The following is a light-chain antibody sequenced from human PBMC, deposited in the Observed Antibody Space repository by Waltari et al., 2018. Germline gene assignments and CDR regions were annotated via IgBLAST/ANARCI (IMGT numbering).Light chain of an antibody. J-gene: IGKJ4*01. CDR3: QHRSSWPLT. Sequence: EIVLTQSPATLSLSPGDRATLSCRASQSVNNKLAWYQQKPGQAPSLLIYDASTRATGVPARFSGSGSGTDLTLSISSLEPEDFAVYYCQHRSSWPLTFGGGTKLEIK. CDR2: DAS. CDR1: QSVNNK. V-gene: IGKV3-11*01.